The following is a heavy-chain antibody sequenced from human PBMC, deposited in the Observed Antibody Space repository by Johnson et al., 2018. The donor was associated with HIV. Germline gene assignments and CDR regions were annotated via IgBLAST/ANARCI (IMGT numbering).Heavy chain of an antibody. CDR2: IWYDETNK. CDR3: AKGLGSYYEAFDI. Sequence: VQLVESGGGVVQPGRSLRLSCATSGFTFSKYGMHWVRQAPGKGLEWVAVIWYDETNKYYADSVKGRLTISRDNSKNTLYLQMNSLRAEDTAVYYCAKGLGSYYEAFDIWGQGTMVIVSS. CDR1: GFTFSKYG. D-gene: IGHD3-10*01. V-gene: IGHV3-33*06. J-gene: IGHJ3*02.